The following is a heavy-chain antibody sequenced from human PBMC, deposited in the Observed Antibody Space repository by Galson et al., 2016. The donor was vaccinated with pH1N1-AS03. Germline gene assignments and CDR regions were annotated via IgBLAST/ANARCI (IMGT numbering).Heavy chain of an antibody. CDR3: ARVESGNTYGYVALDV. CDR1: GFTFSRSW. V-gene: IGHV3-11*01. CDR2: ISSSGRTI. Sequence: SLRLSCAASGFTFSRSWMSWVRQAPGKGLEWLSYISSSGRTIYYADSVKGRFTISRDNAKNSVDLQMNSLRREDTAVYYCARVESGNTYGYVALDVWGLGTTVTVSS. D-gene: IGHD5-18*01. J-gene: IGHJ6*02.